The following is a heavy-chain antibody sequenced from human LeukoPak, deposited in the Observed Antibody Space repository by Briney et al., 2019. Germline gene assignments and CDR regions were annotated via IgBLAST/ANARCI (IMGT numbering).Heavy chain of an antibody. Sequence: SQTLSLTCSVSGGSTSSDTYYWSWIRQPAEKGLEWIGRIYTSGSTNYNPSLKSRVTISMDTSKNQFSLKLSSVTAADTAVYYCARVASSGYYYFDSWGQGTLVTVSS. CDR3: ARVASSGYYYFDS. V-gene: IGHV4-61*02. D-gene: IGHD3-3*01. J-gene: IGHJ4*02. CDR2: IYTSGST. CDR1: GGSTSSDTYY.